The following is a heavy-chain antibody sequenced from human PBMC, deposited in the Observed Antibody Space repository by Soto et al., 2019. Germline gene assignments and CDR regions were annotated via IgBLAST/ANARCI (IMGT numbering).Heavy chain of an antibody. Sequence: SETLSLTCTVSGGSISSGGYYWSWIRQHPGKGLEWIGYIYYSGSTYYNPSLKSRVTISVDTSKNQFSLKLSSVTAADTAVYYRARDYADFFYYGMDVWAAGTKVTVYS. D-gene: IGHD3-16*01. J-gene: IGHJ6*01. CDR1: GGSISSGGYY. CDR3: ARDYADFFYYGMDV. V-gene: IGHV4-31*02. CDR2: IYYSGST.